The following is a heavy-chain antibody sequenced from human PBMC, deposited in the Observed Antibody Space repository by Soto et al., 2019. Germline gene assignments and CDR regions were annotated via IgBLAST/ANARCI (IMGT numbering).Heavy chain of an antibody. J-gene: IGHJ4*02. CDR2: ISYDGTNK. CDR3: AKDRSNSWSFDY. D-gene: IGHD6-13*01. V-gene: IGHV3-30*18. Sequence: GGSLRLSCAASGFIFSDHNMHWVRQAPGKGLEWVAVISYDGTNKYYADSVKGRFTISRDNSGNTLSLQMNSLGAGDTAVYYRAKDRSNSWSFDYWGQGTLVTVSS. CDR1: GFIFSDHN.